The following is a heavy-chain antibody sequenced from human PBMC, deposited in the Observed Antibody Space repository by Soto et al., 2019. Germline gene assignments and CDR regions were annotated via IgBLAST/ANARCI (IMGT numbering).Heavy chain of an antibody. V-gene: IGHV3-23*01. CDR1: GFTFSSYA. Sequence: GGSLRLSCAASGFTFSSYAMSWVRQAPGKGLEWVSAISGSGGSTYYADSVKGRFTISRDNSKNTLYLQMNSLRAEDTAVYYCAKKTSRIAYYYYGMDVWGQGTTVTVSS. J-gene: IGHJ6*02. CDR3: AKKTSRIAYYYYGMDV. CDR2: ISGSGGST. D-gene: IGHD3-22*01.